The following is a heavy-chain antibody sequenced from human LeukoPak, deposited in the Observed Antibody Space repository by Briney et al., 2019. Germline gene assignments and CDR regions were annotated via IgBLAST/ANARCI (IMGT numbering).Heavy chain of an antibody. V-gene: IGHV4-30-4*08. Sequence: SQTLSLTCTVSGGSISSGDYYWSWIRQPPGKGLEWIGYIYYSESTSYNPSLKSRVSISVGTSKNQFSLKLSSVTAADTAVYYCARADGYNSPSDYWGQGTLVTVSS. CDR1: GGSISSGDYY. CDR2: IYYSEST. J-gene: IGHJ4*02. D-gene: IGHD5-24*01. CDR3: ARADGYNSPSDY.